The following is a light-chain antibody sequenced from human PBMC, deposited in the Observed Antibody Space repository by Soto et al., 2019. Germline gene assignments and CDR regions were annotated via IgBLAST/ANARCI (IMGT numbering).Light chain of an antibody. V-gene: IGLV2-14*01. Sequence: QSALTQPASVSGSPGQSITISCTGTSSDVGGYNYVSWYQQHPGKAPKLKIYDVSNRPSGVSNRFSGSKSGNTASPTISGLQAEDEADYYCSSYTSSSPVVFGGVTKLTVL. CDR2: DVS. J-gene: IGLJ2*01. CDR3: SSYTSSSPVV. CDR1: SSDVGGYNY.